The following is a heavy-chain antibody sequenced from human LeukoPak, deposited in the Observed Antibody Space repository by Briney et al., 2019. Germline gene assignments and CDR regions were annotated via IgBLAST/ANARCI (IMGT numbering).Heavy chain of an antibody. V-gene: IGHV5-51*01. CDR2: IYPGDSDT. Sequence: GESLKISCKGSGYSFTSYWIGWVRQMPGKGLEWMGIIYPGDSDTRYSPSFQGQVTISADKSISTAYLQWSSLKASDTAMYYCAITLGDYYGSGSYTHDAFDIWGQGTMVTVSS. D-gene: IGHD3-10*01. CDR1: GYSFTSYW. CDR3: AITLGDYYGSGSYTHDAFDI. J-gene: IGHJ3*02.